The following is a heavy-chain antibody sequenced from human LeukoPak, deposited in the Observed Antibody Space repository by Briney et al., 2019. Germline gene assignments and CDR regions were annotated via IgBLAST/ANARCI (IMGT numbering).Heavy chain of an antibody. CDR2: ISSSSSYI. CDR1: GFTFSSYS. J-gene: IGHJ6*02. D-gene: IGHD6-19*01. CDR3: AKLPTNIAVAGPYYYYGMDV. V-gene: IGHV3-21*04. Sequence: GGSLRLSCAATGFTFSSYSMNWVRQAPGKGLEWVSSISSSSSYIYYADSVKGRFTISRDNSKNTLYLQMNSLRAEDTAVYYCAKLPTNIAVAGPYYYYGMDVWGQGTTVTVSS.